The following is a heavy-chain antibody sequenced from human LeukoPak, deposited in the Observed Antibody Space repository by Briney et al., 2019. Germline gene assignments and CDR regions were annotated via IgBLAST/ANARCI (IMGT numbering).Heavy chain of an antibody. J-gene: IGHJ4*02. CDR2: IRYDGSNK. CDR1: GFTFSSYG. Sequence: GGSLRLSCAASGFTFSSYGMHWVRQAPGKGLEWVAFIRYDGSNKYYADSVKGRFTISRDNSKNTLYLQMNSLRAEDTAVYYCAKGDYDFWSGYYAYWGQGTLVTVSS. V-gene: IGHV3-30*02. D-gene: IGHD3-3*01. CDR3: AKGDYDFWSGYYAY.